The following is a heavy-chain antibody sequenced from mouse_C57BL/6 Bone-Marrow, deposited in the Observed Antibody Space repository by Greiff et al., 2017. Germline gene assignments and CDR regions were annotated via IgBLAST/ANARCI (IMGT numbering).Heavy chain of an antibody. CDR1: GYTFTSYW. CDR3: ARPYYGNYWFFDV. V-gene: IGHV1-55*01. Sequence: QVQLQQPGAELVKPGASVKMSCKASGYTFTSYWITWVKQRPGQGLEWIGDIYPGSGSTNYNEKFKSKATLTVDTSSSTAYMQRSSLTSEDSAVYYCARPYYGNYWFFDVWGTGTTVTVSS. D-gene: IGHD2-10*01. J-gene: IGHJ1*03. CDR2: IYPGSGST.